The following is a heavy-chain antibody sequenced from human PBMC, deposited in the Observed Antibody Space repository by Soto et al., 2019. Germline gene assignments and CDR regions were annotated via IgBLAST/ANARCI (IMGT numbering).Heavy chain of an antibody. V-gene: IGHV4-34*01. CDR1: GGSFSGYY. CDR2: INHSGRT. CDR3: ARVKLGNHDAFDI. D-gene: IGHD7-27*01. Sequence: SETLSLTCAVYGGSFSGYYWSWIRQPPGKGLEWIGEINHSGRTYYNPSLKSRVTRSVDTSKNQFSLKLSSETAADTAVYYCARVKLGNHDAFDIWGQGTMVTVSS. J-gene: IGHJ3*02.